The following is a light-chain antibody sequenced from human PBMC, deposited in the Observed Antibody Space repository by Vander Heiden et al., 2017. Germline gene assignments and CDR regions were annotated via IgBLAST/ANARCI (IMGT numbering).Light chain of an antibody. V-gene: IGLV3-21*02. J-gene: IGLJ3*02. CDR3: EVWDSGNDHGV. Sequence: SVLTLPPPVPVDPGEPASVTCGANNIGNKSVHWYQQRPGQAPVLVVYDENDRPSGTPDRFSGSNSGTTATLTISRVEAGDEADYYCEVWDSGNDHGVFGGGTKLTVL. CDR1: NIGNKS. CDR2: DEN.